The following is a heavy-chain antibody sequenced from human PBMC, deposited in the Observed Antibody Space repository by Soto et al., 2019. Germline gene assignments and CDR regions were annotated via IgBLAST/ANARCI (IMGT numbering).Heavy chain of an antibody. D-gene: IGHD1-26*01. J-gene: IGHJ4*02. V-gene: IGHV1-69*06. Sequence: SVQVSCKASGGTFSSYAISWVRQAPGQGLEWMEGIIPIFGPANYAQKFQGRVTITADKCTSTAYMELSSLRSEETAVYYCARGDPGSYPFDYWGQGTLVTVSS. CDR1: GGTFSSYA. CDR2: IIPIFGPA. CDR3: ARGDPGSYPFDY.